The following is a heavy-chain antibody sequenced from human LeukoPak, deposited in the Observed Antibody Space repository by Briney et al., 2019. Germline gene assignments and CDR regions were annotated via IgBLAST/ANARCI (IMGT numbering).Heavy chain of an antibody. CDR3: ASSTASRAFDM. V-gene: IGHV3-48*01. Sequence: GGSLRLSCAASGFTFSSYSMNWVRQAPGKGLEWFSYISSGSSTIYYADSVKGRLTISRDNAKNSLYVQMNSLGAEDTAVYYCASSTASRAFDMWGQGTMVTVSS. CDR2: ISSGSSTI. J-gene: IGHJ3*02. D-gene: IGHD3-3*02. CDR1: GFTFSSYS.